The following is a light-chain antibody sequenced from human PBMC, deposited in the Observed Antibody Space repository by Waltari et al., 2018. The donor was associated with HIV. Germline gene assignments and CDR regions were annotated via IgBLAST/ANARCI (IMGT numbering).Light chain of an antibody. V-gene: IGKV3-11*01. J-gene: IGKJ2*03. CDR3: QQRTNWPPDS. Sequence: EIVLTQSPATLSLSPGERATLSCRASQSVGSYLAWYQQKPGQAPRLLIYDASNRATGIPARFSGSGSGTDFTLTISSLETEDFAVYYCQQRTNWPPDSFGQGTKLEIK. CDR2: DAS. CDR1: QSVGSY.